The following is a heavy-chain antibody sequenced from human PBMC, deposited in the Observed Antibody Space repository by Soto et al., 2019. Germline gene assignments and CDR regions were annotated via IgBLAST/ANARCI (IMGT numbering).Heavy chain of an antibody. J-gene: IGHJ6*02. D-gene: IGHD3-3*01. Sequence: QVQLVESGGGVVQPGRSLRLSCAASGFTFSSYGMRWVRQAPGKGLEWVAVIWYDGSNKYYADSVKGRFTISRDNSKNTLYLQMNSLRAEDTAVYYCARDFKTIFGVVTSSYYYYYGMDVWGQGTTVTVSS. CDR3: ARDFKTIFGVVTSSYYYYYGMDV. V-gene: IGHV3-33*01. CDR2: IWYDGSNK. CDR1: GFTFSSYG.